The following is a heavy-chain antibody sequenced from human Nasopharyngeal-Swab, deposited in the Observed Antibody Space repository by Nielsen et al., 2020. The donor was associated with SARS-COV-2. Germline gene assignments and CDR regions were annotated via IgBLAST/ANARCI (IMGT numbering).Heavy chain of an antibody. D-gene: IGHD2-8*01. CDR1: GFTFGHYA. V-gene: IGHV3-23*01. CDR3: AKRLYGDL. CDR2: MTVGAGGT. Sequence: GGSLRLSCAASGFTFGHYALIWVRQAPGKGLEWVSSMTVGAGGTSYADSVKGRFTISVDSSKNILYLQMNSLRAEDTAIYYCAKRLYGDLWGRGTLVTVSS. J-gene: IGHJ2*01.